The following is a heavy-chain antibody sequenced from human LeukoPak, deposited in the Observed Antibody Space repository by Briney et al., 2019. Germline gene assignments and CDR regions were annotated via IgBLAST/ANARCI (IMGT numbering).Heavy chain of an antibody. Sequence: GGSLRLSCAASGFTFSSYGMHWVRQAPGKGLEWVAFIRYDGSNKYYADSVKGRFTISRDNSKNTLYLQMNSLRAEDTAVYYCAKAPVTSCRGAYCYPFDYWGQGTLVTVSS. CDR2: IRYDGSNK. V-gene: IGHV3-30*02. D-gene: IGHD2-21*01. J-gene: IGHJ4*02. CDR1: GFTFSSYG. CDR3: AKAPVTSCRGAYCYPFDY.